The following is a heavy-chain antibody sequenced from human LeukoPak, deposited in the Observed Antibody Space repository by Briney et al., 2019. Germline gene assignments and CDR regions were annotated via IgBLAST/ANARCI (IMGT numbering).Heavy chain of an antibody. Sequence: GGSLRLSCAASGFTFSSYGMHWVRQAPGKGLEWVAVIWYGGSNKYYADSVKGRFTISRDNAKNSLFLQMNSLRAEDTAVYYCARRSSNFDYWGQGTLVTVSS. CDR1: GFTFSSYG. CDR2: IWYGGSNK. CDR3: ARRSSNFDY. V-gene: IGHV3-33*08. D-gene: IGHD2-2*01. J-gene: IGHJ4*02.